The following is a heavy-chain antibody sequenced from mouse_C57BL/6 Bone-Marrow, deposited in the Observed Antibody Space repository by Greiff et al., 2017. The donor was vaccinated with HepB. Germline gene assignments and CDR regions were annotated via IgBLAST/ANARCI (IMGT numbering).Heavy chain of an antibody. V-gene: IGHV1-69*01. D-gene: IGHD2-3*01. Sequence: QVQLQQPGAELVMPGASVKLSCKASGYTFTSYWMHWVKQRPGQGLEWIGEIDPSDSYTNYNQKFKGKSTLTVDKSSSTAYMQLSSLTSEDSAFYYCSRGRWLLFAYWGQGTLVTGSA. CDR1: GYTFTSYW. J-gene: IGHJ3*01. CDR2: IDPSDSYT. CDR3: SRGRWLLFAY.